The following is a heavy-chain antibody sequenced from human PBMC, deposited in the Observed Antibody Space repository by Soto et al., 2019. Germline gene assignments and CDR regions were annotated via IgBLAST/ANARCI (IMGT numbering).Heavy chain of an antibody. CDR3: AHAYGGRSLY. Sequence: QITLKESGPTLVKPTQTLTLTCTFSGFSLPTDIVGVGWIRQPPGKALEWLAVIYWDDSKTYRPSLKSRLTITKDTSKNQVALTMTDMDPVDTATYYCAHAYGGRSLYWGQGTLDTVSS. D-gene: IGHD1-26*01. J-gene: IGHJ4*02. V-gene: IGHV2-5*02. CDR2: IYWDDSK. CDR1: GFSLPTDIVG.